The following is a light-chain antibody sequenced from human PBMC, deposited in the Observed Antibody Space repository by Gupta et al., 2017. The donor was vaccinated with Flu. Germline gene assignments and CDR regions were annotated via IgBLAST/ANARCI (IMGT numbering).Light chain of an antibody. J-gene: IGKJ1*01. CDR2: AAS. CDR3: QQSDSTPWT. V-gene: IGKV1-39*01. Sequence: DIQMTQSPPSLSASVGDRVTITCRSSQTITTYLNWYQQKPGKPPSLLIYAASNLESGVPSRFVGSGSGTDFTLTISRLQPEDFASYYCQQSDSTPWTFGQGTKVEIK. CDR1: QTITTY.